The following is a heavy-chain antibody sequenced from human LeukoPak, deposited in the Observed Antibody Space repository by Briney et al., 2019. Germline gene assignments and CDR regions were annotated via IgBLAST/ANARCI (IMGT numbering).Heavy chain of an antibody. Sequence: GRSLRLSCAASGFTFSSYGMHWVRQAPGKGLEWVAVISYDGSNEYYANSVKGRFTISRDNSKNTLYLQMNSLRAEDTAVYYCAKESSGWYALDYWGQGTLVTVSS. CDR2: ISYDGSNE. CDR1: GFTFSSYG. CDR3: AKESSGWYALDY. V-gene: IGHV3-30*18. D-gene: IGHD6-13*01. J-gene: IGHJ4*02.